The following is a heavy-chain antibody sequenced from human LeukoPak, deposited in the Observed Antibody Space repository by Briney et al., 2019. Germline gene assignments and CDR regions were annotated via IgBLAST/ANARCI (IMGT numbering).Heavy chain of an antibody. Sequence: PGGSLRLSCAASGFTFSSYAMSWVRQAPGKGLEWVSAISGSGGSTYYADSVKGRFTISRDNSKNTLYLQMNSLRAEDTAVYYCAKPVHSSGWFYYFDCWGQGTLVTVSS. CDR1: GFTFSSYA. J-gene: IGHJ4*02. D-gene: IGHD6-19*01. V-gene: IGHV3-23*01. CDR2: ISGSGGST. CDR3: AKPVHSSGWFYYFDC.